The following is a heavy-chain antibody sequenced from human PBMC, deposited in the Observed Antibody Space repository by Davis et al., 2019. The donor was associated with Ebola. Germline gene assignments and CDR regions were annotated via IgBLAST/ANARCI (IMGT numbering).Heavy chain of an antibody. D-gene: IGHD2-8*01. V-gene: IGHV7-4-1*02. CDR3: ARDLVWAGYNWFDP. J-gene: IGHJ5*02. CDR2: INTNTGNP. Sequence: AASVKVSCKASGYTFTSYYMHWVRQAPGQGLEWMGWINTNTGNPTYAQGFTGRFVFSLDTSVSTAYLQISSLKAEDTAVYYCARDLVWAGYNWFDPWGQGTLVTVSS. CDR1: GYTFTSYY.